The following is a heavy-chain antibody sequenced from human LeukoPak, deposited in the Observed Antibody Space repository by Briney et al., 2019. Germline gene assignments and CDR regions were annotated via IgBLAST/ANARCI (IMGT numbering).Heavy chain of an antibody. CDR3: ARDGWELGVDAFDI. D-gene: IGHD1-26*01. V-gene: IGHV1-2*02. J-gene: IGHJ3*02. Sequence: ASVKVSCKASGYTFTGYYMHWVRQAPGQGLEWMGWINPNSGGTNYAQKFQDRVTMTRDTSISTAYMDLSRLRSDDTAVYFCARDGWELGVDAFDIWGQGTMVTVSS. CDR1: GYTFTGYY. CDR2: INPNSGGT.